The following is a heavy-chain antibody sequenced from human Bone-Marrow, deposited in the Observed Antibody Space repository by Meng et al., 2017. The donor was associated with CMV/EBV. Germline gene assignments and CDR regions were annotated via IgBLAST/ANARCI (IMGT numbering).Heavy chain of an antibody. D-gene: IGHD5-18*01. V-gene: IGHV3-7*01. J-gene: IGHJ6*02. CDR3: ARDLWVLEDTAMVSNYYYYYGMDV. Sequence: GGSLRLSCAASGFTFSSYWMSWVRQAPGKGLEWVANIKQDGSKKYYVDSVKGRFTISRDNAKTSLYLQMNSLRAEETAVYYCARDLWVLEDTAMVSNYYYYYGMDVWGQGTTVTVSS. CDR1: GFTFSSYW. CDR2: IKQDGSKK.